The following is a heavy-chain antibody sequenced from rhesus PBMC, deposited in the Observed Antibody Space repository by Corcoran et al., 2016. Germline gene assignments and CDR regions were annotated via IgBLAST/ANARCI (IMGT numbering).Heavy chain of an antibody. CDR3: ARLEIQWVQSWDY. CDR1: GYSISSGYY. D-gene: IGHD5-24*01. Sequence: QVQLQESGPGLVKPSETLSLTCAVSGYSISSGYYWGWIRQPPGKGLVYIGYISGSSGSTYYNPSLKSRVTISKDTSKNQFSLKLSSVTAADTAVYYCARLEIQWVQSWDYWGQGVLVTVSS. CDR2: ISGSSGST. J-gene: IGHJ4*01. V-gene: IGHV4-99*01.